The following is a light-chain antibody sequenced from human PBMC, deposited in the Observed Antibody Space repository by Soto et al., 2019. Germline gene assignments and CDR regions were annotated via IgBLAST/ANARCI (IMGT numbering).Light chain of an antibody. J-gene: IGLJ2*01. CDR1: SSDVGGYNY. V-gene: IGLV2-14*01. CDR2: DVS. CDR3: TSYTSSKAV. Sequence: QSVLTQPASVSGSPGQSITISCTGTSSDVGGYNYVSWYQQHPGKAPKLMIYDVSNRPSGVSNRFSGSKSGNTASLTISGLQAEDEADHYCTSYTSSKAVFVGGTQLTVL.